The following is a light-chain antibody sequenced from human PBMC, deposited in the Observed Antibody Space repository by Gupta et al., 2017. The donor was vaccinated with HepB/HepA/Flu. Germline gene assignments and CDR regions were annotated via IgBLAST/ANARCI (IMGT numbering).Light chain of an antibody. Sequence: QSVLTQPLSTSGTPGQTVTISCSGRSSNIGGNTVNWYQPLSGTAPKLLIYSNNQRPSGVPDRFSGSKAGPPASPAISGLQSEDEFDYDCAAWDDSLNGLIFGGGTKLTVL. V-gene: IGLV1-44*01. CDR3: AAWDDSLNGLI. J-gene: IGLJ2*01. CDR2: SNN. CDR1: SSNIGGNT.